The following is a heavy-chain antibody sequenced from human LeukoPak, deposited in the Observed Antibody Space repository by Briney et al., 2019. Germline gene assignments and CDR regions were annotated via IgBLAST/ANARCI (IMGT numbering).Heavy chain of an antibody. V-gene: IGHV5-51*01. CDR2: IYPGDSDT. J-gene: IGHJ4*02. CDR3: ARRRQQLTDYFDY. D-gene: IGHD6-13*01. Sequence: PGESLKTSCKGSGYDFTSYWIVWVRQMPGKGLEWMGIIYPGDSDTRYSPSFQGQVTISADKSISTAYLQWSSLKASDTAMYYCARRRQQLTDYFDYWGQGTLVTVSS. CDR1: GYDFTSYW.